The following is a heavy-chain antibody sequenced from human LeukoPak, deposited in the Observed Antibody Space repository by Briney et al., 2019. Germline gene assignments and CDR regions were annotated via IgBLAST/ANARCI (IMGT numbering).Heavy chain of an antibody. J-gene: IGHJ4*02. Sequence: SVKVSCKASGGTFSSYAISWVRQAPGQGLEWMGRIIPIFCTANYAQKFQGRVTITTDESTSTAYMELSSLRSEDTAVYYCARESTFGGVLFDYWGQGTLVTVSS. CDR3: ARESTFGGVLFDY. CDR1: GGTFSSYA. CDR2: IIPIFCTA. V-gene: IGHV1-69*05. D-gene: IGHD3-16*01.